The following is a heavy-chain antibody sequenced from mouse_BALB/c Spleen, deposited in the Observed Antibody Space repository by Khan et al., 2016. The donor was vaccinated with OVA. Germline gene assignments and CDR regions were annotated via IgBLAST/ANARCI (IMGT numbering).Heavy chain of an antibody. CDR1: GYTFTEYI. CDR3: ARHEDGNDGNYDYAMDY. CDR2: FYPGSGSI. Sequence: QVQLQQPGAELVKPGASVKLSCKASGYTFTEYIIHWVKQRSGQGLEWIGWFYPGSGSIKYNEKFKDKATLTADKSSSTVYLELSRLTAEDSAVYFCARHEDGNDGNYDYAMDYWGQGTSVTVSS. V-gene: IGHV1-62-2*01. D-gene: IGHD2-1*01. J-gene: IGHJ4*01.